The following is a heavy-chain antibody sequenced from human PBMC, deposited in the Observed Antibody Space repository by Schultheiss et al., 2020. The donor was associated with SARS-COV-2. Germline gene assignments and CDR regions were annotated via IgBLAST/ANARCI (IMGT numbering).Heavy chain of an antibody. CDR1: GFTFSSYS. Sequence: GGSLRLSCSASGFTFSSYSMNWVRQAPGKGLEWVSYISSSSSTMFYADSVKGRFTISRDNAKNSLYLQMNSLRAEDTAVYYCARGGAARPSLDYDYWGQGTLVTVSS. J-gene: IGHJ4*02. CDR2: ISSSSSTM. D-gene: IGHD6-6*01. V-gene: IGHV3-48*04. CDR3: ARGGAARPSLDYDY.